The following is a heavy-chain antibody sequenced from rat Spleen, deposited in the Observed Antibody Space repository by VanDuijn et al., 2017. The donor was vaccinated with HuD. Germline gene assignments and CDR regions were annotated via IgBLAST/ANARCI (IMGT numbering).Heavy chain of an antibody. CDR1: GFSLTSYG. V-gene: IGHV2S8*01. CDR3: TRAGGIAHFDY. J-gene: IGHJ2*01. CDR2: ISSGGST. Sequence: QVQLKESGPDLVQPSQTLSLTCTVSGFSLTSYGVSWVRQPPGKGLEWIAAISSGGSTYYNSVLKSRLSISRDTSKSQVFLKMNSLQTDDTAIYYCTRAGGIAHFDYWGQGVMVTVSS. D-gene: IGHD3-7*01.